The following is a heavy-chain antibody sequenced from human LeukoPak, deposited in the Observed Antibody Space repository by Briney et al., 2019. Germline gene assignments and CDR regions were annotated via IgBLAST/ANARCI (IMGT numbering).Heavy chain of an antibody. J-gene: IGHJ4*02. CDR3: ARYSGSYPYYLDY. V-gene: IGHV3-53*01. D-gene: IGHD1-26*01. Sequence: GGSLRLSCAASGFTVSSNYMTWVRQVPWGGLAWVSVFYSGGSTYYPDSVKGRFSISKDKSKNTLYLQMNSLRAEDTAVYYCARYSGSYPYYLDYWGQGTLVTVSS. CDR2: FYSGGST. CDR1: GFTVSSNY.